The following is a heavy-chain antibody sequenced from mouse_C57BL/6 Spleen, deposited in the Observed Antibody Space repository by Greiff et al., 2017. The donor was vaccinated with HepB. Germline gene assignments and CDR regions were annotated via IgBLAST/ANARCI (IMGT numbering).Heavy chain of an antibody. CDR2: IDPEDGET. CDR1: GFNIKDYY. J-gene: IGHJ1*03. Sequence: VQLQQSGAELVKPGASVKLSCTASGFNIKDYYMHWVKQRTEQGLEWIGRIDPEDGETKYAPKFQGKATINADTSSNTAYLQLSSLTSEDTAVYYCDRNPRDTVVGDWYLDGWGTGTPVTISS. D-gene: IGHD1-1*01. CDR3: DRNPRDTVVGDWYLDG. V-gene: IGHV14-2*01.